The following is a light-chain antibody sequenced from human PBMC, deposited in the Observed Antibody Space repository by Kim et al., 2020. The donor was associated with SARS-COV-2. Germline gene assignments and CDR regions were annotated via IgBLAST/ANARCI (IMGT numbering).Light chain of an antibody. V-gene: IGLV3-21*04. Sequence: VTTGVTTRITCGGKNIGSKSVHWYQQKPGQAPVLVIYYDSDRPSGIPERFSGSNSGNTATLTISRVEAGDEADYYGQVWDSSSVVFGGGTQLTVL. CDR2: YDS. J-gene: IGLJ2*01. CDR3: QVWDSSSVV. CDR1: NIGSKS.